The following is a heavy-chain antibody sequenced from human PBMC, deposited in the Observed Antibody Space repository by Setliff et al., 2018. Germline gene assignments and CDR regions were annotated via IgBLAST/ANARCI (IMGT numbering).Heavy chain of an antibody. CDR3: ARAPRNFGVVINYYYYYYGMDV. CDR1: GGSFSGYY. Sequence: PSETLSLTCAVYGGSFSGYYWSWIRQPPGEGLEWIGEINHSGSTNYNPSLKSRVTISVDTSKNQFSLKLSSVTAADTAVYYCARAPRNFGVVINYYYYYYGMDVWGQGTTVTVSS. CDR2: INHSGST. D-gene: IGHD3-3*01. J-gene: IGHJ6*02. V-gene: IGHV4-34*01.